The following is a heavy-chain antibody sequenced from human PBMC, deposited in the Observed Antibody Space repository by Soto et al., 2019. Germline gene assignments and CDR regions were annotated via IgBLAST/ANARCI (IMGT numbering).Heavy chain of an antibody. V-gene: IGHV3-23*01. Sequence: EVQLLQSGGGLVQPGGSLRLSCAASGFIFSNYAMNWVRQAPGKGLEWVSIVTSRGDTTYYAESVKGRFTISRDKSKNTLYLQVTSLTAEDTAVYYCAKDSLGGGLDYWGQGTLVSVSS. CDR3: AKDSLGGGLDY. CDR1: GFIFSNYA. CDR2: VTSRGDTT. D-gene: IGHD3-16*01. J-gene: IGHJ4*02.